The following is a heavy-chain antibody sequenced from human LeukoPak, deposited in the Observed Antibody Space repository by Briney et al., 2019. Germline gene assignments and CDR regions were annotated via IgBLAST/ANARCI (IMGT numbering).Heavy chain of an antibody. CDR1: GGSISSSSYY. Sequence: SETLSLTCTVSGGSISSSSYYWGWIRQPPGKGLEWIGSIYHSGSTYYNPSLKSRVTIAVETSKNQFSLRLSSVTAADTAVYYCASTRRDGYPFDYWGQGTLVTVSS. CDR2: IYHSGST. V-gene: IGHV4-39*07. CDR3: ASTRRDGYPFDY. J-gene: IGHJ4*02. D-gene: IGHD5-24*01.